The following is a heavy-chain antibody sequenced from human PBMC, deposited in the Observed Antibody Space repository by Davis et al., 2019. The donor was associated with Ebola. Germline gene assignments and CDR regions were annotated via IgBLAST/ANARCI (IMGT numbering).Heavy chain of an antibody. CDR1: GYTFTSYA. Sequence: AASVTVSCKASGYTFTSYAMNWVRQAPGQGLEWMGWINTNTGNPTYAQGFTGRFVFSLDTSVSTAYLQISSLKAEDTAVYYCARSRVDIVLMVYAPAHFDYWGQGTLVTVSS. CDR3: ARSRVDIVLMVYAPAHFDY. CDR2: INTNTGNP. D-gene: IGHD2-8*01. V-gene: IGHV7-4-1*02. J-gene: IGHJ4*02.